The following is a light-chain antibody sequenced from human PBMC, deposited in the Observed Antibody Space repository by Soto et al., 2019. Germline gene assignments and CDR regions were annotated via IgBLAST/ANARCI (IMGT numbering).Light chain of an antibody. J-gene: IGLJ1*01. CDR1: KSDIGVYDF. CDR2: EVV. CDR3: KSYAGSNNYV. V-gene: IGLV2-8*01. Sequence: QSALTHPPSASWSPGHLVTISCTGTKSDIGVYDFVSWYQHHPGKAPRLIIYEVVQRPSGVPDRFSGSKSGNTASLTVSGLQAADEADYFCKSYAGSNNYVFGSGTKVTVL.